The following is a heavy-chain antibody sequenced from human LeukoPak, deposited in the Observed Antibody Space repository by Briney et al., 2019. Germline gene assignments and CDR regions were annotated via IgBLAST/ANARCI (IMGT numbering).Heavy chain of an antibody. CDR2: IYYSGST. J-gene: IGHJ5*02. CDR3: ARDRGSWFDP. V-gene: IGHV4-59*01. D-gene: IGHD3-10*01. Sequence: SETLSLTCTVSGGSISSYYWSWIRQPPGKGLEWIGYIYYSGSTNYNPSLKSRVTISVDTSKNQFSLKLSSVTAADTAVYYCARDRGSWFDPWGQGTLVTVSS. CDR1: GGSISSYY.